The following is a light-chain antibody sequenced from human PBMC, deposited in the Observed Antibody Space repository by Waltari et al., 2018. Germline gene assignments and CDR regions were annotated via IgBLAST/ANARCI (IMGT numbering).Light chain of an antibody. V-gene: IGKV3-15*01. Sequence: EVVMTQFPATLSVSPGESATLSCSASRSVSRNIVWYQQRPGRAPRDLIYAASTRATDTPARFSGRGSGTDFSLTISRLQSEDCAVYYCQQFNDWHRTFGQGTRVEIE. J-gene: IGKJ1*01. CDR3: QQFNDWHRT. CDR1: RSVSRN. CDR2: AAS.